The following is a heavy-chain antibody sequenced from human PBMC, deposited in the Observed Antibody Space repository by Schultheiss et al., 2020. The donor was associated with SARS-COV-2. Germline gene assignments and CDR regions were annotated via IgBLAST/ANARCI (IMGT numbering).Heavy chain of an antibody. V-gene: IGHV4-39*07. J-gene: IGHJ4*02. CDR1: GGSISSSSYY. CDR2: IYYSGST. CDR3: ARGDATPRLDY. D-gene: IGHD2-15*01. Sequence: SQTLSLTCTVSGGSISSSSYYWGWIRQPPGKGLEWIGSIYYSGSTYYNPSLKSRVTISVDTSKNQFSLKLSSVTAADTAVYYCARGDATPRLDYWGQGTLVTVSS.